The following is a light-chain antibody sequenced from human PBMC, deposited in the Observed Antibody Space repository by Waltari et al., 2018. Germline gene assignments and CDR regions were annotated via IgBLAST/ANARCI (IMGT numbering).Light chain of an antibody. Sequence: DIVLTQSPATLSLSLGERATLSCRASQCVSSYLAWYQQKSGQAPRLPIYDASNRATGIPARFSGGGSGTDFTLTISSLEPEDFAVYYCQQRSDWLLTFGGGTKVEIK. CDR2: DAS. V-gene: IGKV3-11*01. J-gene: IGKJ4*01. CDR1: QCVSSY. CDR3: QQRSDWLLT.